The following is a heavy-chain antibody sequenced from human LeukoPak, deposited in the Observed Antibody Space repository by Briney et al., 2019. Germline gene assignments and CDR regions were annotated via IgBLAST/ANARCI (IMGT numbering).Heavy chain of an antibody. CDR3: ARDRSIAAAGTVFGY. J-gene: IGHJ4*02. D-gene: IGHD6-13*01. V-gene: IGHV3-21*01. Sequence: GGSLRLSCAASGFTFSSYSMNWVRQAPGKGLEWVSSISSSSSYIYYADSVKGRFTISRDNAKNPLYLQMNSLRAEDTAVYYCARDRSIAAAGTVFGYWGQGTLVTVSS. CDR1: GFTFSSYS. CDR2: ISSSSSYI.